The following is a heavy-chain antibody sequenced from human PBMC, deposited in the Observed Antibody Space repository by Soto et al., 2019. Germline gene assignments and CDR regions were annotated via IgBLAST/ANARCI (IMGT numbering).Heavy chain of an antibody. Sequence: SVKVSCTASGGTLSSYANNWVRPAPGRGLVWMVSIIPFIRPPNYAQEFQGRVTITADESTSPPYMELNSLRSEDTAVYYCARVVMTTVPASYYYGLDVLGQGTTVTVSS. J-gene: IGHJ6*02. CDR1: GGTLSSYA. CDR2: IIPFIRPP. D-gene: IGHD4-4*01. CDR3: ARVVMTTVPASYYYGLDV. V-gene: IGHV1-69*11.